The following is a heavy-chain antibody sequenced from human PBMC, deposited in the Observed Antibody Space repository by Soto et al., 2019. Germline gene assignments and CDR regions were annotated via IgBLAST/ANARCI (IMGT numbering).Heavy chain of an antibody. CDR2: IIPIFGTA. CDR3: ATNESRITIFGVVIRKQTPYDY. V-gene: IGHV1-69*13. Sequence: GASVKVSCKASGGTFSSYAISWVRQAPGQGLEWMGGIIPIFGTANYAQKFQGRVTITADESTSTAYMELSSLRSEDTAVYYCATNESRITIFGVVIRKQTPYDYWGQGTLVTVSS. CDR1: GGTFSSYA. J-gene: IGHJ4*02. D-gene: IGHD3-3*01.